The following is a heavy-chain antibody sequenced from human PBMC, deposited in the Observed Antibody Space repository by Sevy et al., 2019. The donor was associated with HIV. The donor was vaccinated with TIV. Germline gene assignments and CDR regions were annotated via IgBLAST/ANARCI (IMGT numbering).Heavy chain of an antibody. CDR2: IKQDESEK. J-gene: IGHJ4*02. Sequence: GGSLRLSCAASGFTFSRYWMTWVRQAPGKGLEWVANIKQDESEKYYVDSVKGRFTISRDNAKNSLYLQMNSLRADDTAVYYWARAGQVTMLVVFGGLYFDSWGQGTLVTVSS. D-gene: IGHD3-22*01. V-gene: IGHV3-7*01. CDR3: ARAGQVTMLVVFGGLYFDS. CDR1: GFTFSRYW.